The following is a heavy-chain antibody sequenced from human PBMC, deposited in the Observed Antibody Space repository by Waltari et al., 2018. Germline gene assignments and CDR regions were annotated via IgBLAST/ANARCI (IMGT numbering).Heavy chain of an antibody. D-gene: IGHD6-13*01. Sequence: QVQLVESGGGLVKPVGSLRLSCAAAGFAFRAYYMSWIRQAPGKGLEWVSYISGSGGTIYYADSVKGRFTISRDNAKNSLYLQINSLRAEDTAVYYCARPAAAATGDFDYWGQGTLVTVSS. J-gene: IGHJ4*02. CDR1: GFAFRAYY. CDR2: ISGSGGTI. V-gene: IGHV3-11*04. CDR3: ARPAAAATGDFDY.